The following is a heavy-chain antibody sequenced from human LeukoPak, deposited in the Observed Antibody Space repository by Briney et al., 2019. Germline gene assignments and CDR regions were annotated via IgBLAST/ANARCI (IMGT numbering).Heavy chain of an antibody. Sequence: ASVKVSCKASGYTFTSYYMHWVRQAPGQGLEWMGIINPSGGSTSYAQKFQGGVTMTRDMSTSTVYMELSSLRSEDTAVYYCARKTGTLIDYWGQGTLVTVSS. CDR1: GYTFTSYY. D-gene: IGHD1-1*01. CDR2: INPSGGST. V-gene: IGHV1-46*01. CDR3: ARKTGTLIDY. J-gene: IGHJ4*02.